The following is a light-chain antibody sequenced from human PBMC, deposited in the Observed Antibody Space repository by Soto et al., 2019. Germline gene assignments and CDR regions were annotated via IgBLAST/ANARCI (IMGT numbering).Light chain of an antibody. V-gene: IGKV3-20*01. J-gene: IGKJ2*01. CDR1: QSVSSSY. CDR2: VAS. Sequence: EIVLTQSPGTLSLSPGERATLSCRASQSVSSSYLAWYQQKPGQAPRLLIYVASSRATGIPDRFIGSGSGIDFALTISRLEPEDVALYYCQKYGSSPPYTFGQGTKLEIK. CDR3: QKYGSSPPYT.